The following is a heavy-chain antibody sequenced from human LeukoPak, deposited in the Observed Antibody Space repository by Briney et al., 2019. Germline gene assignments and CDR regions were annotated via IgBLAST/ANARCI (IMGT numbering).Heavy chain of an antibody. J-gene: IGHJ4*02. CDR3: ARQSSGRYSGPFDY. CDR1: GFTFSSYW. Sequence: GGSLRLSCAASGFTFSSYWMSWVRQAPGRGLEWVASIKQDGSEKYYVDSVKGRFTISRDNAKNSLYLQMNSLRAEDTAVYYCARQSSGRYSGPFDYWGLGTLVTVSS. V-gene: IGHV3-7*01. CDR2: IKQDGSEK. D-gene: IGHD1-26*01.